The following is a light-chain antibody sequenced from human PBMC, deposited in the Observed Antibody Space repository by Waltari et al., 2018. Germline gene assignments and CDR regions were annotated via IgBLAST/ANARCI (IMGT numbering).Light chain of an antibody. CDR1: QSVRKY. J-gene: IGKJ4*01. Sequence: DIQMTQSPSSLSASVGDRVTITCRASQSVRKYLNWYQQQPGKAPKLLIYTTSNLQSGVAARFSGSGSGTDFTLTISSLQLEYLATYYCQPSYNTPLSYGGGAKVEIK. CDR3: QPSYNTPLS. CDR2: TTS. V-gene: IGKV1-39*01.